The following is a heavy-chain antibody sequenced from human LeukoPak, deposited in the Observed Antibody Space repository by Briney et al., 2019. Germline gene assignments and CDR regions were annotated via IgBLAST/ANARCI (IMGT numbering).Heavy chain of an antibody. Sequence: SETLSLTCTVSGGSISGYYWSWIRQPPGKGLEWIGYVYFSGSTKYNFSLKSRVTISVDTSKNKFSLKMNSMTAADRAVYYCARGVTAAAGVWYFDFWGQGSLVTVSS. CDR3: ARGVTAAAGVWYFDF. V-gene: IGHV4-59*01. CDR2: VYFSGST. D-gene: IGHD6-13*01. J-gene: IGHJ4*02. CDR1: GGSISGYY.